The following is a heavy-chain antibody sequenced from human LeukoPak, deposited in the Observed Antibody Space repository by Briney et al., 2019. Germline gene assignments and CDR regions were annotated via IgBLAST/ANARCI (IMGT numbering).Heavy chain of an antibody. Sequence: ASVKVSCKASGYTFTNYAISWVRQAPGQGLEWMGWISVYSDDTKSAQNLQGRITMTKDTSTSTAYMELRSLRSDDTAVYYCARDGSNNGEFDYWGQGTLVTVSS. CDR1: GYTFTNYA. D-gene: IGHD5-24*01. V-gene: IGHV1-18*01. J-gene: IGHJ4*02. CDR3: ARDGSNNGEFDY. CDR2: ISVYSDDT.